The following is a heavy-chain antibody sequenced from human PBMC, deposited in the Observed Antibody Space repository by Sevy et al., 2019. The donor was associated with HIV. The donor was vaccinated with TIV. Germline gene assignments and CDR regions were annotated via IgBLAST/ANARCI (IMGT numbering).Heavy chain of an antibody. D-gene: IGHD3-3*01. Sequence: GGSLRLSCAASGFTFSSYAMHWVRQAPGKGLEWVAVISYDGSNKYYADSVKGRFTISRHNSKNTLFLQMNSLRAEDTVVYYCARCPDPGRFLVWLLLEPYGMDVWGQGTTVTVSS. CDR3: ARCPDPGRFLVWLLLEPYGMDV. CDR2: ISYDGSNK. CDR1: GFTFSSYA. V-gene: IGHV3-30-3*01. J-gene: IGHJ6*02.